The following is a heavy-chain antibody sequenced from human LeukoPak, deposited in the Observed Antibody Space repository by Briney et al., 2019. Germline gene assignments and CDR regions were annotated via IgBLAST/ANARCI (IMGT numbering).Heavy chain of an antibody. CDR3: AKRSDYGVNSNYFDY. D-gene: IGHD4-23*01. V-gene: IGHV3-23*01. Sequence: QPGGSLRLSCAASGFTFSSYGMSWVRQAPGKGLEWVSAISDSVTSTYYADSVKGRFTISRANSKNTLYLQMNSLRAEDTAVYYCAKRSDYGVNSNYFDYWGQGTLVTVPS. CDR2: ISDSVTST. J-gene: IGHJ4*02. CDR1: GFTFSSYG.